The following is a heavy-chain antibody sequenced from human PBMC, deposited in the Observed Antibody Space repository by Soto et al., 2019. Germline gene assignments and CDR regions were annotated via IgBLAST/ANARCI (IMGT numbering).Heavy chain of an antibody. CDR2: IWYDGSNK. CDR1: GFTFSSYG. J-gene: IGHJ3*02. D-gene: IGHD3-10*01. CDR3: ARDPLTGRITMVRGVNDAFDI. V-gene: IGHV3-33*01. Sequence: QVQLVESGGGVVQPGRSLRLSCAASGFTFSSYGMHWVRQAPGKGLEWVAVIWYDGSNKYYADSVKGRFTISRDNSKNTLYLQMNSLRAEDTAVYYCARDPLTGRITMVRGVNDAFDIWGQGTMVTVSS.